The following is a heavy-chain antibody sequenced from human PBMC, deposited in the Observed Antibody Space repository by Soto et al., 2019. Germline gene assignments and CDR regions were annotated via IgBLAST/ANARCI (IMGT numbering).Heavy chain of an antibody. Sequence: PSETLSLTCTVSGASVTSYYWSWIRQPAGKGLDWIGRIYSSGNTDYKPSLKSRVTLSLDKSQNQVSLKLSSVTAADTAVYYCARVWTGPGWAFDYWGQGTLVTVSS. V-gene: IGHV4-4*07. D-gene: IGHD3-3*01. J-gene: IGHJ4*02. CDR2: IYSSGNT. CDR3: ARVWTGPGWAFDY. CDR1: GASVTSYY.